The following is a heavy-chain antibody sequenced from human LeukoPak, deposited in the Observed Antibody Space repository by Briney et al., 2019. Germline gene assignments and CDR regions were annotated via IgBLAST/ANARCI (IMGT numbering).Heavy chain of an antibody. CDR1: GYTFTSFG. Sequence: ASVKVSCKASGYTFTSFGISWVRQAPGQGLEWMGWISAYNGNTNYAERLQGRVSMTTDTSTSTAYMELRSLRSDDTAVYYCARDSMRAKRLPNFDYWGQGTLVTVSS. J-gene: IGHJ4*02. CDR2: ISAYNGNT. V-gene: IGHV1-18*01. D-gene: IGHD1-26*01. CDR3: ARDSMRAKRLPNFDY.